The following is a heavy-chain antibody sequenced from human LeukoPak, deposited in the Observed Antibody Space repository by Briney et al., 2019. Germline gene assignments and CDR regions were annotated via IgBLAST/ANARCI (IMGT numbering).Heavy chain of an antibody. CDR3: ARDLMT. J-gene: IGHJ4*02. V-gene: IGHV4-34*01. Sequence: SETVSLTCAVSGGSFSGKCWTWIRQPPGKGLEWIGEITYSGSIYYNPSLKSRVTMSVDTSKNQFSLKLNSVTAADTAVYYCARDLMTWGQGTLVTVSS. CDR2: ITYSGSI. CDR1: GGSFSGKC.